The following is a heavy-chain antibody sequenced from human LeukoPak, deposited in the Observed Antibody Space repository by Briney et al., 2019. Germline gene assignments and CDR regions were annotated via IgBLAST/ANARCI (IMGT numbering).Heavy chain of an antibody. CDR3: AYGRVRFYNWFDP. J-gene: IGHJ5*02. CDR2: IYYSGST. CDR1: GGSISSYY. D-gene: IGHD4-17*01. Sequence: SETLSLTCTVSGGSISSYYWGWIRQPPGKGLEWIGSIYYSGSTYYNPSLKSRVTISVDTSKNQFSLKLSSVTAADTAVHYCAYGRVRFYNWFDPWGQGTLVTVSS. V-gene: IGHV4-39*07.